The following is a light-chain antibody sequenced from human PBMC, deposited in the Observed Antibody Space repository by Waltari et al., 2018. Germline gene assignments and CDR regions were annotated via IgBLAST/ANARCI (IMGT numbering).Light chain of an antibody. CDR1: QSISSW. CDR3: QHYASALT. V-gene: IGKV1-5*03. J-gene: IGKJ4*01. Sequence: DIQMTQSPSTLSASVGDRVTITCRASQSISSWLAWYQQKPGRAPKLLIYEASTLDRGVPSRFSGSGSGTEFTLTISSLQPDDFATYYCQHYASALTFGGGTKVEVK. CDR2: EAS.